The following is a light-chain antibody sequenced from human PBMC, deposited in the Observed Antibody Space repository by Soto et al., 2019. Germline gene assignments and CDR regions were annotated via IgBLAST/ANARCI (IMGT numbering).Light chain of an antibody. Sequence: EVVLTQSPATRSSSPGKRATCSCSVSQSVSSDLVWYQQKPGQAPRLLIYDASNRATGVPARFSGSGSGTEFTLTISSLQPDDSATYYCLPFSVYSPWTFGEGTKVDIK. CDR2: DAS. V-gene: IGKV3-11*01. CDR3: LPFSVYSPWT. CDR1: QSVSSD. J-gene: IGKJ1*01.